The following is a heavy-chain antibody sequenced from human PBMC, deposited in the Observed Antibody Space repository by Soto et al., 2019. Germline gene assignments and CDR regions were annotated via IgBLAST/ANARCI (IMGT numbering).Heavy chain of an antibody. Sequence: QVQLVQSGAELRKPGSSVKVSCKASGGTFSDFTINWVRQAPGQRLEWMGGIIPIFDTANYAEKFQGRVTITADESTSTSFMAVSSLRSEDTTVYYCARNGTQTGCTYGMDVWGQGTMVTVSS. D-gene: IGHD1-1*01. CDR1: GGTFSDFT. CDR2: IIPIFDTA. J-gene: IGHJ6*02. V-gene: IGHV1-69*01. CDR3: ARNGTQTGCTYGMDV.